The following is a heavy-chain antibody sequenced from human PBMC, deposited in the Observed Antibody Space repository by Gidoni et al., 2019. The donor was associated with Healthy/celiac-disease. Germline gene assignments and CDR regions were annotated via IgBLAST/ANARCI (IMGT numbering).Heavy chain of an antibody. J-gene: IGHJ5*02. D-gene: IGHD3-22*01. CDR2: IYYSGST. V-gene: IGHV4-39*01. Sequence: QLQLQESGPGLVKPSETLSLTCTVSGGSISSSSYYWGWIRQPPGKGLEWIGSIYYSGSTYYNPSLKSRVTISVDTSKNQFSLKLSSVTAADTAVYYCARPANYDSSGFPWFDPWGQGTLVTVSS. CDR1: GGSISSSSYY. CDR3: ARPANYDSSGFPWFDP.